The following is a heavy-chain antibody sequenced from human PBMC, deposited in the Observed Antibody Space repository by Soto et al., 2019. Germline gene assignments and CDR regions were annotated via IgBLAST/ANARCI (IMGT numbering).Heavy chain of an antibody. CDR3: ARRRTTGDSFNYYYYGMDV. Sequence: QVQLVESGGGVVQPGRSLRLSCAASGFTFSSYAMHWVRQAPGKGLEWVAVISYDGSNKYYADSVKGRFIISRDNSKNTLYLQMNSLRAEDTAVYYCARRRTTGDSFNYYYYGMDVWGQGTTVTVSS. D-gene: IGHD1-7*01. J-gene: IGHJ6*02. CDR1: GFTFSSYA. CDR2: ISYDGSNK. V-gene: IGHV3-30-3*01.